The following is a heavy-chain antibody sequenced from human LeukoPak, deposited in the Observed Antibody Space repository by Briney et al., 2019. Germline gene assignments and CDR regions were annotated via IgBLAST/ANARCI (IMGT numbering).Heavy chain of an antibody. CDR2: IYHSGST. Sequence: SQTLSLTCTVSGGSISSGGYYWSWIRQPPGKGLEWIGYIYHSGSTYYNPSLKSRVTIPVDRSKNQFSLKLSSVTAADTAVYYCARVHPETYYYDSSGPGYYYYGMDVWGQGTTVTVSS. V-gene: IGHV4-30-2*01. D-gene: IGHD3-22*01. CDR1: GGSISSGGYY. CDR3: ARVHPETYYYDSSGPGYYYYGMDV. J-gene: IGHJ6*02.